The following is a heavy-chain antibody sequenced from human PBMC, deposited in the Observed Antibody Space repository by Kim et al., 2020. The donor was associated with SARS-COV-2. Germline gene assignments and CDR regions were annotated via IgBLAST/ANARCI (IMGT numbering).Heavy chain of an antibody. Sequence: SETLSLTCAVYGGSFSGYYWSGIRQPPGKGLEGIGEINHSGSTNYNPSLKSRVSISVDTSKNQFSLKLSSVTAADTAVYYCARGGYSSSWYLQVGGTRTDFDYWGQGTLVTVSS. V-gene: IGHV4-34*01. CDR3: ARGGYSSSWYLQVGGTRTDFDY. CDR2: INHSGST. CDR1: GGSFSGYY. J-gene: IGHJ4*02. D-gene: IGHD6-13*01.